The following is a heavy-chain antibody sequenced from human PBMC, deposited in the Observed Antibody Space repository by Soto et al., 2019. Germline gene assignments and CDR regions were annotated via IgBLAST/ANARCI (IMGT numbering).Heavy chain of an antibody. Sequence: QVQLQESGPGLVKPSQTLSLICTVSGGFFSSGDYYWTWIRQLPGKGLEWIGYIFYNGNTYYKPSLKSRITISIDTSKNQFSLKLSSVSAADTAVYYCARERRGYVNYFDYWGQGTLVTVSS. V-gene: IGHV4-30-4*01. CDR1: GGFFSSGDYY. J-gene: IGHJ4*02. D-gene: IGHD5-12*01. CDR3: ARERRGYVNYFDY. CDR2: IFYNGNT.